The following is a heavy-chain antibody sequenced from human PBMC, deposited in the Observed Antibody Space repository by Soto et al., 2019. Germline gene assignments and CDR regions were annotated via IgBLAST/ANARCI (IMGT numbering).Heavy chain of an antibody. CDR1: RFTFGGSS. CDR2: ISGSSNTV. J-gene: IGHJ3*02. CDR3: ARDYYGRAFDI. V-gene: IGHV3-48*01. D-gene: IGHD3-10*01. Sequence: EVQLVESGGGLVQPGGSLRLSCAASRFTFGGSSMIWVRQAPGKGLEWVSYISGSSNTVYYADSVKGRFTISRDNAKNSLYLQMNSLRVEDTAVYYCARDYYGRAFDIWGQGTMVTVSS.